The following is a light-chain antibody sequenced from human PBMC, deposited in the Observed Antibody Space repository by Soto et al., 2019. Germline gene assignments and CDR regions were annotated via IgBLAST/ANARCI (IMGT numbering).Light chain of an antibody. CDR2: AND. CDR3: AVSDDNLKGL. Sequence: QAVVTQPPSMSGTPGQRVTISCSGSRSNIGGNAVTWYQQVPGTAPKLLIYANDQRPSGVSDRFSGSKSATSASLAISGLQSEDEADDYCAVSDDNLKGLFGGGTKLTVL. V-gene: IGLV1-44*01. CDR1: RSNIGGNA. J-gene: IGLJ2*01.